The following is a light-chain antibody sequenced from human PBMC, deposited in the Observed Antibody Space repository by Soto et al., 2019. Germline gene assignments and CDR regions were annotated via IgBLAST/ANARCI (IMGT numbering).Light chain of an antibody. Sequence: DIQMTQSPSSLSASVGDRVTITCQASQDIRNYLNWYQQKPGKAPKLLIYDASNLETGVPSRFSGSVSGTDFTFTISSLQPEDIAAYYCQQYENVPITLGQGTRLEIK. CDR3: QQYENVPIT. V-gene: IGKV1-33*01. CDR1: QDIRNY. J-gene: IGKJ5*01. CDR2: DAS.